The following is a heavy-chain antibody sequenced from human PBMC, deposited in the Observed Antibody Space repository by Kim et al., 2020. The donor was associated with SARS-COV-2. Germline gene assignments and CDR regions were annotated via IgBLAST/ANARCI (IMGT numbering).Heavy chain of an antibody. D-gene: IGHD3-22*01. Sequence: ASVKVSCKASGYTFTSYYMHWVRQAPGQGLEWMGIINPSGGSTSYAQKFQGRVTMTRDTSTSTVYMELSSLRSEDTAVYYCARDPAPRLAMIVVGNGMDVWGQGTTVTVSS. V-gene: IGHV1-46*01. CDR1: GYTFTSYY. J-gene: IGHJ6*02. CDR3: ARDPAPRLAMIVVGNGMDV. CDR2: INPSGGST.